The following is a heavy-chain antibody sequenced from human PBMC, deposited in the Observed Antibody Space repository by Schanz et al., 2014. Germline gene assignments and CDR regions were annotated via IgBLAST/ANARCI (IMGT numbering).Heavy chain of an antibody. D-gene: IGHD3-16*01. CDR1: GASISSCGYY. CDR3: ARHGGIPYYPMDV. V-gene: IGHV4-31*03. Sequence: QVQLQESGPGLVKPSQTLSLTCTVSGASISSCGYYWDWIRLLPGKGLEWIGYISYSGSTSFNPSLKSRLTMSVDTSKNQFSLRLSSVTAADTAVYYCARHGGIPYYPMDVWGQGTTVTVSS. CDR2: ISYSGST. J-gene: IGHJ6*02.